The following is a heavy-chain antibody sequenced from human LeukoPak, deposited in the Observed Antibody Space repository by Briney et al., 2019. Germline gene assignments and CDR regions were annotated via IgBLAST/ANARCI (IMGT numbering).Heavy chain of an antibody. J-gene: IGHJ3*02. V-gene: IGHV3-74*03. CDR1: GFTFSRYW. D-gene: IGHD2/OR15-2a*01. CDR3: ARDFLNAIDI. CDR2: ISPDGSTT. Sequence: GGSLRLSCAASGFTFSRYWMHWVRQAPGKGLMWVSRISPDGSTTLYADSVKGRFIISRDNAKNSLYLQMNSLRAEDTAVFYCARDFLNAIDIWGQGTMVTVSS.